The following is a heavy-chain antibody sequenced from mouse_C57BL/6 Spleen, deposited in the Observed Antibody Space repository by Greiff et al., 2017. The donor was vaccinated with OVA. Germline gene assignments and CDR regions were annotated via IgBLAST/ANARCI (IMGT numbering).Heavy chain of an antibody. CDR2: LNPNNGGT. J-gene: IGHJ4*01. CDR1: GYTFTDYY. D-gene: IGHD2-3*01. V-gene: IGHV1-26*01. CDR3: ARSPDGYYAMDY. Sequence: EVMLQQSGPELVKPGASVKISCKASGYTFTDYYMNWVKQSHGKSLEWIGDLNPNNGGTSYNQKFKGKATLTVDKSSSTAYMELRSLTSEDSAVYYCARSPDGYYAMDYWGQGTSVTVSS.